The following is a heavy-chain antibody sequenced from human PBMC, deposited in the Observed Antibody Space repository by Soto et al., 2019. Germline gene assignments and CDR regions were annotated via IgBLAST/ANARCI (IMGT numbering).Heavy chain of an antibody. V-gene: IGHV1-69*02. CDR2: IIPILGIA. Sequence: ASVKVSCKASGGTFSSYTISWVRQAPGQGLEWMGRIIPILGIANYAQKFQGRVTITADKSTSTAYMELSSLRSEDTAVYYCARGRIFGVVTQNWFDPWGQGTLVTVSS. J-gene: IGHJ5*02. D-gene: IGHD3-3*01. CDR1: GGTFSSYT. CDR3: ARGRIFGVVTQNWFDP.